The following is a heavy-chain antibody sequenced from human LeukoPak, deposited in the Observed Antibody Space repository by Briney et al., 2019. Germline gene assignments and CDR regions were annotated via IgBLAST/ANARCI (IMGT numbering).Heavy chain of an antibody. D-gene: IGHD3-22*01. J-gene: IGHJ3*02. CDR3: ARESGLGITMIVAAPDAFDI. Sequence: ASVKVSCKASGYAFTSYYMHWVRQAPGQGLEWMGIINPSGGSTSYAQKFQGRVTMTRDTSTSTVYMELSSLRSEDTAVYYCARESGLGITMIVAAPDAFDIWGQGTMVTVSS. CDR2: INPSGGST. V-gene: IGHV1-46*01. CDR1: GYAFTSYY.